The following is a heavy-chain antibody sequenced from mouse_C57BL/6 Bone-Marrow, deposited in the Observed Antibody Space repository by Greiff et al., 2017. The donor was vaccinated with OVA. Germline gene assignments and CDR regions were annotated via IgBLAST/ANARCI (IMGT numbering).Heavy chain of an antibody. J-gene: IGHJ2*01. D-gene: IGHD1-3*01. CDR2: IHPSDSDT. CDR3: AMEELLYYFDY. CDR1: GYTFTSYW. V-gene: IGHV1-74*01. Sequence: QVQLQQPGAELVKPGASVKVSCKASGYTFTSYWMHWVKQRPGQGLEWIGRIHPSDSDTNYNQKFKGKATLTVDKTASTAYLQRSSLTSEDSAVYYCAMEELLYYFDYWGQGTTLTVAS.